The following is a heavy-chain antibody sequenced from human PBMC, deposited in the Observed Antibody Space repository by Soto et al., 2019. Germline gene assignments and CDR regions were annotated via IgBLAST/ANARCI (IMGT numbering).Heavy chain of an antibody. CDR2: IYSGGST. Sequence: EVQLVESGGGLIQPGGSLRLSLAASGFTVSSNYMSWVRQAPGKGLEWVSVIYSGGSTYYADSVKGRFTISRDNSKNTLYLQMNSLRAEDTVVYYCGGTPRSSWVEESFGMDVWGQGTTVTVSS. D-gene: IGHD6-13*01. CDR3: GGTPRSSWVEESFGMDV. V-gene: IGHV3-53*01. CDR1: GFTVSSNY. J-gene: IGHJ6*02.